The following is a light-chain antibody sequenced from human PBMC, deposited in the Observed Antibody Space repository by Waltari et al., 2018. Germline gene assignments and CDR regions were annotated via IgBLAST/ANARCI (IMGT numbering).Light chain of an antibody. Sequence: QSALTQPASVSGSPGQSITISCTGTSSDVGSYNLVSWYQQHPGKAPKLMIYEVSKWSSGVSNRFSGSKSGNTASLTISGLQAEDEADYYCCSYAGSSTYVFGTGTKVTVL. J-gene: IGLJ1*01. CDR2: EVS. V-gene: IGLV2-23*02. CDR1: SSDVGSYNL. CDR3: CSYAGSSTYV.